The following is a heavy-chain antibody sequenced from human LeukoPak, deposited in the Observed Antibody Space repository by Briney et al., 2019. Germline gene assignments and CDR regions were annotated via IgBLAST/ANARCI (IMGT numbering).Heavy chain of an antibody. V-gene: IGHV5-51*01. CDR2: IYPSDSDT. CDR1: GYSFTSYW. J-gene: IGHJ3*01. Sequence: GQSLKISCEASGYSFTSYWIDWLRQMPGKGLEWVGTIYPSDSDTTYSPSFQGLVTISADKSIRTTYLQWSSLKGSDTAMYYCARRVSDSFQFWGQGTMVTVFS. CDR3: ARRVSDSFQF.